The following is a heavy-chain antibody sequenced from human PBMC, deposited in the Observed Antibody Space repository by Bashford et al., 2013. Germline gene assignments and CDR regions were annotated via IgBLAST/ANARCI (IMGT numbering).Heavy chain of an antibody. CDR2: VSSGAST. D-gene: IGHD3-10*01. V-gene: IGHV4-61*02. J-gene: IGHJ4*02. Sequence: SETLSLTCTVTGDSLGNGLFYWSWIRQPAGKGLEWLGRVSSGASTDYNPSLSGRITISLDWSRNQFSLELNSVTAADTAVYFCARFGWAHYSGSGDFHNHFYFDNWGPGARVTVSS. CDR1: GDSLGNGLFY. CDR3: ARFGWAHYSGSGDFHNHFYFDN.